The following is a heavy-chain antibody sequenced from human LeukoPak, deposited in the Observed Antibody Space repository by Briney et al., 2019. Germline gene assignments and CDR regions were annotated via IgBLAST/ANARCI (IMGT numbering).Heavy chain of an antibody. CDR3: ARAVQVTTGGLFDY. CDR2: IIPIFSTP. J-gene: IGHJ4*02. Sequence: APVKVSCTASGYTFTSYDINWVRQATGQGLEWMGGIIPIFSTPNYAQKFQGRVTITADKSTSTAYMELSSLRSEDTAVYYCARAVQVTTGGLFDYWGQGTLVTVSS. CDR1: GYTFTSYD. D-gene: IGHD4-17*01. V-gene: IGHV1-69*06.